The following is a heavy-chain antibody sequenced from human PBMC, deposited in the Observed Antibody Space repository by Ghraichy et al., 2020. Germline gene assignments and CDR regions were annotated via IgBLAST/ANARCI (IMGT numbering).Heavy chain of an antibody. CDR3: ARDHPVLATRFDI. J-gene: IGHJ3*02. CDR1: GFTFSSYG. D-gene: IGHD5-12*01. Sequence: GGSLRLSCAASGFTFSSYGMHWVRQAPGKGLEWVAVIWYDGSNKYYADSVKGRFTISRDNSKNTLYLQMNSLRAEDTAVYYCARDHPVLATRFDIWGQGTMVTVSS. CDR2: IWYDGSNK. V-gene: IGHV3-33*01.